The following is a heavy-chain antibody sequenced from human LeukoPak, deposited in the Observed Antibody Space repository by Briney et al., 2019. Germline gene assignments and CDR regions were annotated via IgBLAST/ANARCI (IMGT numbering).Heavy chain of an antibody. V-gene: IGHV1-2*02. D-gene: IGHD5-18*01. CDR1: GYTFTGYL. CDR3: ARVEGYPEKMDV. CDR2: IKPNSGDT. Sequence: GASVTVSCTASGYTFTGYLIHWVRQAPGQGLEWMGWIKPNSGDTNYSQKFQGRVTMTRDTSISTAYMELSRLTSDDTAVYYCARVEGYPEKMDVWGKGTTVTVST. J-gene: IGHJ6*04.